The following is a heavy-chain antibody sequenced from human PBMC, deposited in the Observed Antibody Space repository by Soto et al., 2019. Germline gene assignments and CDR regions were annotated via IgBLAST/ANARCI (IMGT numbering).Heavy chain of an antibody. J-gene: IGHJ5*02. Sequence: ASVKVSCKASGYTFTSYGIHWVRQAPGQRLEWMGWINAANGDTKYSPKFQGRVTITRDTSASTAYMELSSLRSEDTAVYYCVRRHVSATGIDWFDPWGEGTMVTVYS. CDR1: GYTFTSYG. CDR2: INAANGDT. V-gene: IGHV1-3*01. D-gene: IGHD6-13*01. CDR3: VRRHVSATGIDWFDP.